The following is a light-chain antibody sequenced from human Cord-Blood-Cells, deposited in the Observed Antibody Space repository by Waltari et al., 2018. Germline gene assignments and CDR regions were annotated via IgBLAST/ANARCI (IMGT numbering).Light chain of an antibody. CDR3: SSYTSSSTLVV. CDR2: DVS. V-gene: IGLV2-14*01. J-gene: IGLJ2*01. CDR1: SSDDGGSNY. Sequence: QSALTQPASVSGSPGQSITISCTGTSSDDGGSNYVSWYQQHPGKAPKLMIYDVSNRPSGVSNRFSGSKSGNTASLTISGLQAEDEADYYCSSYTSSSTLVVFGGGTKLTVL.